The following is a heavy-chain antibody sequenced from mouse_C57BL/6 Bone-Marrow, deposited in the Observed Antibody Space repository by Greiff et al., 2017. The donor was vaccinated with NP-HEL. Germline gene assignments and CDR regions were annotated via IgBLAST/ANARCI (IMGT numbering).Heavy chain of an antibody. D-gene: IGHD1-1*01. Sequence: QVQLQQSGPGLVQPSQSLSITCTVSGFSLTSYGVHWVRQSPGKGLEWLGVIWSGGSTDYNAAFISRLSISKDNSKSQVFFKMNSLQADDTAIYYCASTKSSLLRDPYYYAMDYWGQGTSVTVSS. CDR2: IWSGGST. J-gene: IGHJ4*01. CDR3: ASTKSSLLRDPYYYAMDY. CDR1: GFSLTSYG. V-gene: IGHV2-2*01.